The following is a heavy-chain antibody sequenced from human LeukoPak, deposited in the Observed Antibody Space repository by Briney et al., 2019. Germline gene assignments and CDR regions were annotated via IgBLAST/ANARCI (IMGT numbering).Heavy chain of an antibody. Sequence: GGSLRLSCAASGSTFSSYGMYWVRQAPGKGLEWVAVISYDGSNKYYADSVKGRFTISRDNSKNTLYLQMNSLRAEDTAVYYCAKASGYGDSRTSLFDYWGQGTLVTVSS. J-gene: IGHJ4*02. CDR2: ISYDGSNK. CDR1: GSTFSSYG. CDR3: AKASGYGDSRTSLFDY. D-gene: IGHD4-17*01. V-gene: IGHV3-30*18.